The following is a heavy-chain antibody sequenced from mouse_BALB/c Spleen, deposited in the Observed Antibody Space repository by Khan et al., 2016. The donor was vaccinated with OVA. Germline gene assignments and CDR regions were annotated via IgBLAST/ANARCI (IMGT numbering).Heavy chain of an antibody. D-gene: IGHD1-1*02. CDR2: IDPTTGYT. Sequence: QVQLKQSGAELAKPGASVKMSCKASGYTFTTYWMHWIKQRPGQGLEWIGYIDPTTGYTEYNQKFKDKATLTTDKSSTTAFMQLRSLTSDGSAFYYCARRGLYGSFAYWCQVTLVTVSA. V-gene: IGHV1-7*01. J-gene: IGHJ3*01. CDR3: ARRGLYGSFAY. CDR1: GYTFTTYW.